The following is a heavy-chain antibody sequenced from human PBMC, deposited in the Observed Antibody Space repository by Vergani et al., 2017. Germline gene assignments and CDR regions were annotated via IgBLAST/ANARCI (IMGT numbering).Heavy chain of an antibody. J-gene: IGHJ4*02. V-gene: IGHV3-23*01. CDR1: GFPFSSHA. D-gene: IGHD5-24*01. CDR2: IKNTGDST. Sequence: EVQLLQSEGAVVQPGGSLRLSCVASGFPFSSHAMSLVRQGHGQGLAWVLRIKNTGDSTHYADSVKGRFTISRNNSKNTLYLQMHSLRVENTAVYYCGRWGVTYNWGQGTLVTVSS. CDR3: GRWGVTYN.